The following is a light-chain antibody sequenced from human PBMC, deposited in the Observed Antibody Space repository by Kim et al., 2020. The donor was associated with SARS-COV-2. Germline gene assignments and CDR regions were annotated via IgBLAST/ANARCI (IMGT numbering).Light chain of an antibody. CDR1: KLGDKY. CDR3: QTWDSTTGV. CDR2: EDN. V-gene: IGLV3-1*01. J-gene: IGLJ3*02. Sequence: ELTQPPSVSVSPGQTASITCSGDKLGDKYVCSYQQKPGQSPVRVMYEDNRRPSGIPERFLGSNSGNTATLTISGTQAVDEADYYCQTWDSTTGVFGGG.